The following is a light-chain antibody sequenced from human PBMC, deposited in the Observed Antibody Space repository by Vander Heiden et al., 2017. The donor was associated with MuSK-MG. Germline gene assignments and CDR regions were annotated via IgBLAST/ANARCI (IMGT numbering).Light chain of an antibody. CDR3: RQDDNYPWT. J-gene: IGKJ1*01. CDR1: QGISTD. V-gene: IGKV1-6*01. CDR2: AAS. Sequence: AIQMTQSPSSLSASVGDRVTITCRASQGISTDLAWYQHKSGKAPRLLIYAASRLQSGVPSRFSGSGSGTDFTLTISSLQPDDFATYYCRQDDNYPWTFGQGTKVEIK.